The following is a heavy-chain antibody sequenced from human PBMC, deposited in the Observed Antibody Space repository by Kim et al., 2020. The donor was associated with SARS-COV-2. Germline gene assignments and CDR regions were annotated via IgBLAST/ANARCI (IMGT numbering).Heavy chain of an antibody. J-gene: IGHJ4*02. CDR2: IYYSGST. D-gene: IGHD2-15*01. CDR3: ARGYCSGGSCYLTFDY. Sequence: SETLSLTCTVSGGSISSGGYYWSWIRQHPGKGLEWIGYIYYSGSTYYNPSLKSRVTISVDTSKNQFSLKLSSVTAADTAVYYCARGYCSGGSCYLTFDYWGPGTLVTVSS. CDR1: GGSISSGGYY. V-gene: IGHV4-31*03.